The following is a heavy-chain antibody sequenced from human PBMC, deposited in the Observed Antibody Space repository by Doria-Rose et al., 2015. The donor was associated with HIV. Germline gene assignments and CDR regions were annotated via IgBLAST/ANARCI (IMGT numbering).Heavy chain of an antibody. J-gene: IGHJ5*02. V-gene: IGHV3-48*03. Sequence: VQLVQSGGGLVQPGGSLRLSRAVSGFNLRDYEMNWVRQAPGQGLEWISSSYSSGASNHNEDSVKGRFTISRDNANNSMYLQMISLRAEDTARYYGARVTRVCGNYRQGWFDTWGQGTLATVAS. CDR2: SYSSGASN. D-gene: IGHD3-16*02. CDR1: GFNLRDYE. CDR3: ARVTRVCGNYRQGWFDT.